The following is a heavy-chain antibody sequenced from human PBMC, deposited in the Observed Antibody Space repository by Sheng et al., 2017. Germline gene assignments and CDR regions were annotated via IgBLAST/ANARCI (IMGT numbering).Heavy chain of an antibody. D-gene: IGHD1-1*01. CDR2: IYYSGST. V-gene: IGHV4-39*01. CDR1: GGSISSSSYY. CDR3: ARQYTEIWLQLFDY. Sequence: QLQLQESGPGLVKPSETLSLTCTVSGGSISSSSYYWGWIRQPPGKGLEWIGSIYYSGSTYYNPSLKSRVTISVDTSKNQFSLKLSSVTAADTAVYYCARQYTEIWLQLFDYWGQGTLVTVSS. J-gene: IGHJ4*02.